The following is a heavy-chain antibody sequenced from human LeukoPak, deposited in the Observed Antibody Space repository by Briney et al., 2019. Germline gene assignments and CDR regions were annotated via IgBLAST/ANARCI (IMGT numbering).Heavy chain of an antibody. CDR2: IYYSGST. CDR1: GYSISSGYY. V-gene: IGHV4-38-2*02. CDR3: AREGLRSIAARRGTRDYMDV. J-gene: IGHJ6*03. D-gene: IGHD6-6*01. Sequence: ASETLSLTCTVSGYSISSGYYWGWIRQPPGKGLEWIGYIYYSGSTNYNPSLKSRVTISVDTSKNQFSLKLSSVTAADTAVYYCAREGLRSIAARRGTRDYMDVWGKGTTVIVSS.